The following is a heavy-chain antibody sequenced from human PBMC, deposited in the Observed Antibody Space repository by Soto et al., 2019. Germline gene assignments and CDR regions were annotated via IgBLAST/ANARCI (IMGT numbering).Heavy chain of an antibody. CDR3: ARSPRKCSGGSGYYRYDY. CDR1: GYTFTSYD. CDR2: MNPNSGNT. V-gene: IGHV1-8*01. J-gene: IGHJ4*02. Sequence: QVQLVQSGAEVKKPGASVKVSCKASGYTFTSYDINWVRQATGQGLEWMGWMNPNSGNTGYAQKFQGRVTMTRNTSISTAYMELSSLRSEDTAVYYFARSPRKCSGGSGYYRYDYWGQGTLVTVSS. D-gene: IGHD2-15*01.